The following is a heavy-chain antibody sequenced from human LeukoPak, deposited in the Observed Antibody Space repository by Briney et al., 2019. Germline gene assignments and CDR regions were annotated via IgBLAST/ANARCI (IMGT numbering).Heavy chain of an antibody. Sequence: GASVKVSCKASGYTFTGYYMHWVRQAPGQGLEWMGWMNPNSGNTGYAQKFQGRVTMTRNTSISTAYMELSSLRSEDTAVYYCARGRGRGSYSRSIDYWGQGTLVTVSS. CDR3: ARGRGRGSYSRSIDY. CDR1: GYTFTGYY. V-gene: IGHV1-8*02. D-gene: IGHD1-26*01. J-gene: IGHJ4*02. CDR2: MNPNSGNT.